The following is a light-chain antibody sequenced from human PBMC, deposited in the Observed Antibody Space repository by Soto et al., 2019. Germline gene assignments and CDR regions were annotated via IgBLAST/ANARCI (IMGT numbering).Light chain of an antibody. J-gene: IGKJ2*01. CDR3: QQYYSYPYT. Sequence: AIQITQAPSSLSASTGDRVTITCRASQGISIYLAWYQQKPGKAPKLLIYAASTLQSGVPSRFSGSGSGTDFTLTISCLQSEDFATYYCQQYYSYPYTFGQGTKVDIK. CDR1: QGISIY. CDR2: AAS. V-gene: IGKV1-8*01.